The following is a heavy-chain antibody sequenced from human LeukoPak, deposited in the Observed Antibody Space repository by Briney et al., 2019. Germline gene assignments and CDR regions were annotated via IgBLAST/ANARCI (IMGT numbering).Heavy chain of an antibody. CDR1: EFTFNNYW. D-gene: IGHD3-3*01. Sequence: GGSLRLSCAASEFTFNNYWMSWVRQAPGKGLEWVANIKQDGSEKYYVDSVKGRFTISRDNAKNSLYLQMNSLRAEDTAVYYCARDRRAPYYGFRSGYIDHYYMDVWGQGTLVTVSS. CDR2: IKQDGSEK. V-gene: IGHV3-7*01. CDR3: ARDRRAPYYGFRSGYIDHYYMDV. J-gene: IGHJ4*02.